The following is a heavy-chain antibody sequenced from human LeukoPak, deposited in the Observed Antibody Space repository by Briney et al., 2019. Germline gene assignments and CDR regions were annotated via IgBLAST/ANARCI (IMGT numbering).Heavy chain of an antibody. J-gene: IGHJ4*02. V-gene: IGHV4-39*07. CDR2: IYYSGST. D-gene: IGHD3-22*01. Sequence: SETLSLTCTVSGGSISSSSYYWGWIRQPPGKGLEWIGSIYYSGSTYCNPSLKSRVTISVDRSKNQFSLKLSSVTAADTAVYYCARGDGGYEDFNFDYWGQGTLVTVSS. CDR1: GGSISSSSYY. CDR3: ARGDGGYEDFNFDY.